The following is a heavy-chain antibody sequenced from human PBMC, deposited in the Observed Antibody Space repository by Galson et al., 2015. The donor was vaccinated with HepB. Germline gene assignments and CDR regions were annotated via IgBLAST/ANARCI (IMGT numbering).Heavy chain of an antibody. V-gene: IGHV3-64D*06. Sequence: SLRLSCAASGFTFSSYPMHWVRQAPGKGLEYASGISGNGGSTNYADSVKGRFTISRANSKNTLYLQMSSLRAEDTAVYYCLKGSGINSFDYWGQGILVTVSS. D-gene: IGHD1-26*01. CDR3: LKGSGINSFDY. CDR1: GFTFSSYP. CDR2: ISGNGGST. J-gene: IGHJ4*02.